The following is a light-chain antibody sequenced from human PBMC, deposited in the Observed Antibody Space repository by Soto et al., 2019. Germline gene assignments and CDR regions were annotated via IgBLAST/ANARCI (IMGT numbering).Light chain of an antibody. CDR3: QSYDSSLSGYV. CDR2: GNS. CDR1: SSNIGAGYD. Sequence: QSVLTQAPSVSWATGQRVTISCTGGSSNIGAGYDVHWYQQRPGTAPKLLIYGNSNRPSGVPDRFSGSKSGTSASLAITGLQAEDEADYYCQSYDSSLSGYVFGTGTKVTVL. J-gene: IGLJ1*01. V-gene: IGLV1-40*01.